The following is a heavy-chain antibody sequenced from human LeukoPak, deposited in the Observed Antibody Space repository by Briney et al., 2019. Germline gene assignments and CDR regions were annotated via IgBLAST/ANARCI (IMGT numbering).Heavy chain of an antibody. CDR2: IKSKTDGGTT. D-gene: IGHD6-19*01. J-gene: IGHJ4*02. V-gene: IGHV3-15*01. CDR1: EFTFSNAW. Sequence: GGSLRLSCAASEFTFSNAWMSWVRQAPGKGLEWVGRIKSKTDGGTTDYAAPVKGRFTISRDDSKNTLYLQMNSLRAEDTAVYYCAKDPGYSSGWPLLDYWGQGTLVTVSS. CDR3: AKDPGYSSGWPLLDY.